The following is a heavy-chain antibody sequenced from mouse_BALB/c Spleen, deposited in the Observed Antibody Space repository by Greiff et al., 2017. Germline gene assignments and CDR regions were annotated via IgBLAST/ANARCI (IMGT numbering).Heavy chain of an antibody. CDR3: ARGSTVAYFDY. CDR1: GYTFTDYA. V-gene: IGHV1-67*01. Sequence: VQLQQSGPELVRPGVSVKISCKGSGYTFTDYAMHWVKQSHAKSLEWIGVISTYYGNTNYNQKFKGKATMTVDKSSSTAYMELARLTSEDSAIYYCARGSTVAYFDYWGQGTTLTVSS. CDR2: ISTYYGNT. J-gene: IGHJ2*01. D-gene: IGHD1-1*01.